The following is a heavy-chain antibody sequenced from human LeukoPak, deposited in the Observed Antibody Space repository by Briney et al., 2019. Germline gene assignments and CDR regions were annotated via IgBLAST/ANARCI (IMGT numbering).Heavy chain of an antibody. D-gene: IGHD6-13*01. CDR3: ARPSTYSSSWTADY. Sequence: GGSLRLSCAASGFTFSSYWMSWVRQAPGKGLEWVANIKQDGSEKYYVDSVKGRFTISRDDAKNSLYLQMNSLRAEDTAVYYCARPSTYSSSWTADYGGQGTLVTVSS. CDR1: GFTFSSYW. J-gene: IGHJ4*02. CDR2: IKQDGSEK. V-gene: IGHV3-7*01.